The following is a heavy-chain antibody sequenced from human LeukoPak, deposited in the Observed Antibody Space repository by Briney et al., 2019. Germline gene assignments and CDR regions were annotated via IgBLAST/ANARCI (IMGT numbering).Heavy chain of an antibody. CDR1: GFTFSSYS. V-gene: IGHV3-23*01. CDR2: ISGSGGST. CDR3: ARVVPPTDYGSGSYFWDPYYFDY. J-gene: IGHJ4*02. Sequence: GGSLRLSCAASGFTFSSYSMNWVRKAPGKGLEWVSAISGSGGSTYYADSVKGRFTISRDNSKNTLYLQMNSLRAEDTAVYYCARVVPPTDYGSGSYFWDPYYFDYWGQGTLVTVSS. D-gene: IGHD3-10*01.